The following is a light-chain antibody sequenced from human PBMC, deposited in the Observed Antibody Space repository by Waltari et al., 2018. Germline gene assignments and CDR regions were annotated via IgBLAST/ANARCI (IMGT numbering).Light chain of an antibody. J-gene: IGKJ4*01. V-gene: IGKV1-39*01. CDR2: AAS. CDR3: QQSYSTLLT. Sequence: IQLMHPPSSLFASVGDRVTITCRASQTISTYLNWYQQKPGKAPKLLIYAASSLQSGVPSWFSGSGSGTDFTLIISSLQPEDFATYYCQQSYSTLLTFGGGTKVEI. CDR1: QTISTY.